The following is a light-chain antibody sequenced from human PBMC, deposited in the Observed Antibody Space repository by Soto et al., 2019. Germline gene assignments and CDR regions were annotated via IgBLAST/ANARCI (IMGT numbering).Light chain of an antibody. CDR3: QQSYSTPT. CDR1: QSISSY. V-gene: IGKV1-39*01. CDR2: TAS. J-gene: IGKJ1*01. Sequence: DIQMTQSPSSLSASVGDRLTITCRASQSISSYLNWYQQKPGKAPKLLIYTASSVQSGVPSRFSGSGAGTDFALTISSLQPEDFATYYCQQSYSTPTCGQGTKVEIK.